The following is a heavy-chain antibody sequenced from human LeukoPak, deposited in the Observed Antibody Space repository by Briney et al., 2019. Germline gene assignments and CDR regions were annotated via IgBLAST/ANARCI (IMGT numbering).Heavy chain of an antibody. Sequence: PGGSLRLSCAASGFTISNYNMDWVRQAPGQGLEWISYISTSGIIYYADSVRGRFTISRDNAKNSLYLQMNSLRDEDTAVYYCAKDRHPFCSGGSCYSDYWGQGTLVTVSS. D-gene: IGHD2-15*01. CDR1: GFTISNYN. J-gene: IGHJ4*02. CDR2: ISTSGII. V-gene: IGHV3-48*02. CDR3: AKDRHPFCSGGSCYSDY.